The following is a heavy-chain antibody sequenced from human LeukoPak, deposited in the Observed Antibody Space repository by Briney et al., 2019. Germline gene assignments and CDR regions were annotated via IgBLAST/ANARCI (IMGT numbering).Heavy chain of an antibody. Sequence: GGSLRLSCAASGFTVSSNYMSWVRQAPGKGLEWVSVIYSGGSTYYADSVKGRFTISRDNSKNTLYLQMNSLRAEDTAVYYCARMLSGETRKGYYYDSSGHYYVDYWGQGTLVTVSS. V-gene: IGHV3-66*01. J-gene: IGHJ4*02. CDR2: IYSGGST. CDR3: ARMLSGETRKGYYYDSSGHYYVDY. D-gene: IGHD3-22*01. CDR1: GFTVSSNY.